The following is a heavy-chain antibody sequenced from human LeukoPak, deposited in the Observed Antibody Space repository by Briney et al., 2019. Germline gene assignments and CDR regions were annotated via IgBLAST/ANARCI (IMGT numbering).Heavy chain of an antibody. Sequence: GSLRLSCAASGFTFSSYAMSWIRQPPGKGLEWIGYIYYSGSTNYNPSLKSRVTISVDTSKNQFSLKLSSVTAADTAVYYCARQRERWLQKSRPVDAFDIWGQGTMVTVSS. CDR3: ARQRERWLQKSRPVDAFDI. CDR1: GFTFSSYA. J-gene: IGHJ3*02. CDR2: IYYSGST. V-gene: IGHV4-59*08. D-gene: IGHD5-24*01.